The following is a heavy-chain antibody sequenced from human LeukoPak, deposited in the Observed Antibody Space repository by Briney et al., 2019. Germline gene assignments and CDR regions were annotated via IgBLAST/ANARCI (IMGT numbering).Heavy chain of an antibody. V-gene: IGHV4-39*01. CDR3: ARQGATYSGSYNWFDP. CDR2: IYYSGST. D-gene: IGHD1-26*01. J-gene: IGHJ5*02. Sequence: PSETLSLTCTVSGGSISSSSYYWGWIRQPPGKGLEWIGSIYYSGSTYYNPSLKSRVTISVDTSKNQFSLKLSSVTAADTAVYYCARQGATYSGSYNWFDPWGQGTLVTVSS. CDR1: GGSISSSSYY.